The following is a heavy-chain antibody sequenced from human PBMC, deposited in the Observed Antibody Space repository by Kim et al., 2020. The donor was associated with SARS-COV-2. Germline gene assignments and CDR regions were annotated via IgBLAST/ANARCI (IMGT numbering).Heavy chain of an antibody. V-gene: IGHV3-23*01. CDR2: GGIT. Sequence: GGITNQADSVKGRFTISRDNSKNTVYLQMNTLRAEDTAIYYWANHESGMNVWGQGTTVTVSS. D-gene: IGHD1-26*01. CDR3: ANHESGMNV. J-gene: IGHJ6*02.